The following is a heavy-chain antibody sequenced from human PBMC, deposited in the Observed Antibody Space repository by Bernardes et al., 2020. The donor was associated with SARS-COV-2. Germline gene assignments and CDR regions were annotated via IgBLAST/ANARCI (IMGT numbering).Heavy chain of an antibody. CDR1: GGSIDGSPYS. CDR3: ARHDVRGRSGWYGDFDY. CDR2: GFYGGNI. V-gene: IGHV4-39*01. J-gene: IGHJ4*02. Sequence: SETLSLTCSVSGGSIDGSPYSWAWIRQPPGRGLEWIGSGFYGGNIFYNTSLESRVTIFVDTSKNQFSLRLTSVTATDSEIYFCARHDVRGRSGWYGDFDYWGQGILVSVSS. D-gene: IGHD6-19*01.